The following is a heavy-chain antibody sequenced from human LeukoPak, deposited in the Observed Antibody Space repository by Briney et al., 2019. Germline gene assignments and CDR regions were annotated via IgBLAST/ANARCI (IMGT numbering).Heavy chain of an antibody. D-gene: IGHD3-10*01. V-gene: IGHV4-34*01. J-gene: IGHJ4*02. CDR3: VRGYGSGSYWNY. CDR2: VERSGST. CDR1: GASINSHY. Sequence: SETLSLTCSVSGASINSHYWSWIRQPPGKGLEWIGEVERSGSTNYNPSLKSRVTISVDTSKKQFSLKLTSVTAADTAVYYCVRGYGSGSYWNYWGQGTLVTVSS.